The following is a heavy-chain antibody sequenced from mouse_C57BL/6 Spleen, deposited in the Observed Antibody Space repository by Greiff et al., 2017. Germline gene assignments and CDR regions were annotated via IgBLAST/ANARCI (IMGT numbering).Heavy chain of an antibody. V-gene: IGHV5-17*01. D-gene: IGHD1-1*01. Sequence: EVKLVESGGGLVKPGGSLKLSCAASGFTFSDYGMHWVRQAPEKGLEWVAYISSGSSNIYYADTVKGRFTISRDNAKNTLFLQMTSLRSEDTAMYYCARDYYGSAFAYWGQGTLVTVSA. J-gene: IGHJ3*01. CDR1: GFTFSDYG. CDR2: ISSGSSNI. CDR3: ARDYYGSAFAY.